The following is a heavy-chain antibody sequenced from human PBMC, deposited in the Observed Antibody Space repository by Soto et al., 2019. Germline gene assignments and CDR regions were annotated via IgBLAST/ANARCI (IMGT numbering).Heavy chain of an antibody. J-gene: IGHJ4*02. CDR3: AKNLDSSGYYGHDY. V-gene: IGHV3-30*18. D-gene: IGHD3-22*01. Sequence: LRLSCATSGFTFSSYGMHWARQAPGKGLEWVAVISYDGSNKYYADSVKGRFTISRDNSKNTLYLQMNSLRAEDTAVYYCAKNLDSSGYYGHDYRGQGTLVXV. CDR2: ISYDGSNK. CDR1: GFTFSSYG.